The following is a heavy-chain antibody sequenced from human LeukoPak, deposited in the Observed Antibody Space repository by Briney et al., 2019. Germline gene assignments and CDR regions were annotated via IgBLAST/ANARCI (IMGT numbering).Heavy chain of an antibody. D-gene: IGHD3-22*01. CDR1: GFTFSSYG. CDR3: AKDPRSGSTGGYLDY. J-gene: IGHJ4*02. V-gene: IGHV3-30*02. Sequence: PGGSLRLSCAASGFTFSSYGMHWVRQAPGKGLEWVAFIRYDGSNKYYADSVKGRFTISRDNSKNTLYLQMNSLRAEDTAVYYCAKDPRSGSTGGYLDYWGQGTLVTVSS. CDR2: IRYDGSNK.